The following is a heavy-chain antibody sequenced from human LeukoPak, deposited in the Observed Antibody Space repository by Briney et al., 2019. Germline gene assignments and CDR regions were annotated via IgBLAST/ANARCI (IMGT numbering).Heavy chain of an antibody. CDR2: IYYSGST. V-gene: IGHV4-59*11. CDR3: ARGHGNYGDYFDY. Sequence: PSETLSLTCTVSGGSISSHYWSWIRQPPGKGLEWIGYIYYSGSTNYNPSLKSRVTISVDTSKNQFSLKLSSVTAADTAVYYCARGHGNYGDYFDYWGQGTLVTVSS. CDR1: GGSISSHY. D-gene: IGHD4-17*01. J-gene: IGHJ4*02.